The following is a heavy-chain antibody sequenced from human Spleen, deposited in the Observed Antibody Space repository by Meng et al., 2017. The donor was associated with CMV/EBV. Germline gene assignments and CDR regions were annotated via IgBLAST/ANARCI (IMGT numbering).Heavy chain of an antibody. Sequence: LSLTCVVSGNPISSGYYWGWIRQSPGKGLEWVSYISSIGSTIYYADSVKGRFAISRDDAKKSLYLQMNSLRAEDTALYYCARVSQKWTFDYWGQGTLVTVSS. V-gene: IGHV3-11*01. CDR1: GNPISSGYY. CDR3: ARVSQKWTFDY. CDR2: ISSIGSTI. J-gene: IGHJ4*02. D-gene: IGHD2-8*01.